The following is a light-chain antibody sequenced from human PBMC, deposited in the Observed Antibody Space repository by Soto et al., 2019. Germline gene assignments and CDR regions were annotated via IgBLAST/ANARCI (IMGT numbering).Light chain of an antibody. CDR1: QSVNSNS. J-gene: IGKJ3*01. V-gene: IGKV3-20*01. CDR3: QQYAGSPGFT. CDR2: GAS. Sequence: EIVLTQSPGTLSLSPGERAALSCWASQSVNSNSLAWYQQKPGQAPRLLIYGASSRATGIPDRFSGSGSGTDFTLTISGLEPEDSAVYYCQQYAGSPGFTFGPGTKVDLK.